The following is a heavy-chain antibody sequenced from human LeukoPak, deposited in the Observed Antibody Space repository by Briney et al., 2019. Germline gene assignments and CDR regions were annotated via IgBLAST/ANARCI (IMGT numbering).Heavy chain of an antibody. CDR1: GYTFTGYY. CDR3: ARVATGYSSGSFDY. V-gene: IGHV1-2*02. Sequence: ASVKVSCKASGYTFTGYYMHWVRQAPGQGLEWMGWINPNSGGTNYAQKFQGRVTMTRDTSISTAYMELSRLRSDDTAVYYCARVATGYSSGSFDYWGQGTLVTVSS. CDR2: INPNSGGT. D-gene: IGHD6-19*01. J-gene: IGHJ4*02.